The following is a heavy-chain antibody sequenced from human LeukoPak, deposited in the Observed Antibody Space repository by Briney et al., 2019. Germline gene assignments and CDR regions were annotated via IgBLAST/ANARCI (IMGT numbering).Heavy chain of an antibody. CDR1: GFTFSTYN. CDR2: ITDTGAV. V-gene: IGHV3-48*01. D-gene: IGHD3-10*01. Sequence: GGSLSLSCAASGFTFSTYNMNWVRQAPGKGLEWLSFITDTGAVHYADSVKGRFTISRDNAKNSLYLQMNSLRAEDTAVYYCARDQSPNYYGSGPHVRFQHWGQGTLVTVSS. J-gene: IGHJ1*01. CDR3: ARDQSPNYYGSGPHVRFQH.